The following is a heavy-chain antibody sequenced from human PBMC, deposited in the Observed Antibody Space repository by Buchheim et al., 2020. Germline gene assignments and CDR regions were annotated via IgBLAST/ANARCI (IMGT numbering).Heavy chain of an antibody. CDR2: IGTAGDT. J-gene: IGHJ5*02. CDR3: ARGRLDIAAAGTRRGWFDP. Sequence: EVQLVESGGGLVQPGGSLRLSCAASGFTFSSYDMHWVRQATGKGLEWVSAIGTAGDTYYPGSVKGRLTISRENAKNSLYLQMNSLRAGDTAVYYCARGRLDIAAAGTRRGWFDPWGQGTL. D-gene: IGHD6-13*01. V-gene: IGHV3-13*04. CDR1: GFTFSSYD.